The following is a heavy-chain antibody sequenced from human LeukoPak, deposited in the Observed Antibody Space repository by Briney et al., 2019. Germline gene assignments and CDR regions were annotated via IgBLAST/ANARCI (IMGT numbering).Heavy chain of an antibody. V-gene: IGHV4-4*07. CDR1: GGSISSYY. CDR3: AKLGGEMATHYYYHYGMDV. D-gene: IGHD5-24*01. J-gene: IGHJ6*02. Sequence: SETLSLTCTVSGGSISSYYWSWIRQPAGKGLEWIGRIYTSGSTNYNPSLKSRVTMSVDTSKNQFSLKLSSVTAADTAVYYCAKLGGEMATHYYYHYGMDVWGQGTTVTVSS. CDR2: IYTSGST.